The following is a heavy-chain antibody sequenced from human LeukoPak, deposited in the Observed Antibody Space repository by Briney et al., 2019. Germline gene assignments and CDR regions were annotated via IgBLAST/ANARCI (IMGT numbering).Heavy chain of an antibody. D-gene: IGHD1-26*01. CDR2: IHHSGAT. CDR1: GYSIGSSYY. CDR3: ARHPPRPTWDFDY. Sequence: SETLSLTCTVSGYSIGSSYYWDWIRQTPGNGLEWVGSIHHSGATYYNPSLKSRVTISMDSPRDQFSLTLSSATAADTALYFCARHPPRPTWDFDYWGQGTLVTVSS. V-gene: IGHV4-38-2*02. J-gene: IGHJ4*02.